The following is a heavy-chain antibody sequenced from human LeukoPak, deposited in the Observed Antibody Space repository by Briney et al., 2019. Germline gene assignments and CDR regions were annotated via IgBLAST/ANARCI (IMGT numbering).Heavy chain of an antibody. V-gene: IGHV4-59*01. Sequence: SETLSLTCTVTGDSISSYHWSWIRQPPGKGLEWIGYIYYSGSTNYNPSLKSRVTISVDTSKNQFSLKLSSVTAADTAVYYCARGDYDILTGYMADYWGQGTLVTVSS. J-gene: IGHJ4*02. CDR1: GDSISSYH. CDR2: IYYSGST. CDR3: ARGDYDILTGYMADY. D-gene: IGHD3-9*01.